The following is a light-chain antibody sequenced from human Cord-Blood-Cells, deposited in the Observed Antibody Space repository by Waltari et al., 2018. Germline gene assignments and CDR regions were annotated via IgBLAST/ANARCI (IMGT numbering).Light chain of an antibody. Sequence: QSALTQPASVSGSPGQSITISCTGTSSDVGGYNYVSWYQQHPGKAPKLMIYEVSKLPSGVSNRVSGSKSGNTASLTISGLQAEDEADYYCSSYTSSSTLVVFGGGTKLTVL. V-gene: IGLV2-14*01. CDR2: EVS. CDR3: SSYTSSSTLVV. J-gene: IGLJ2*01. CDR1: SSDVGGYNY.